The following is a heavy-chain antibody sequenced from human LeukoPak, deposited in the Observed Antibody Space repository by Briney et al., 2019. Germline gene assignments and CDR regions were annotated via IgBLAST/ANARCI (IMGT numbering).Heavy chain of an antibody. J-gene: IGHJ4*02. CDR1: GGSISSDY. CDR2: IYHSGST. CDR3: ASTDRITIFGVVSD. D-gene: IGHD3-3*01. Sequence: PSETLSLTCTVSGGSISSDYWSWIRQPPGKGLEWIGSIYHSGSTYYNPSLKSRVTISVDTSKNQFSLKLSSVTAADTAVYYCASTDRITIFGVVSDWGQGTLVTVSS. V-gene: IGHV4-38-2*02.